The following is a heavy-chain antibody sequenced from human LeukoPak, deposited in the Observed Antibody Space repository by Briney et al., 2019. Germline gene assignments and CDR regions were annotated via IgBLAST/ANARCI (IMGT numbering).Heavy chain of an antibody. CDR3: AREGDTAMDTNWFDP. D-gene: IGHD5-18*01. V-gene: IGHV1-2*02. CDR2: LNPNSGGT. Sequence: ASVKVSCKTSGYTFTDYYIHWVRQAPGQGLEWVGWLNPNSGGTKYAQNFQGRVTMTRDPSISIGYMELSRLRSDDTAVYYCAREGDTAMDTNWFDPWGQGTLVTVSS. CDR1: GYTFTDYY. J-gene: IGHJ5*02.